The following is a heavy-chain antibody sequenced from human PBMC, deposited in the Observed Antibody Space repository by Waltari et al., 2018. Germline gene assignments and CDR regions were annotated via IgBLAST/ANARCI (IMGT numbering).Heavy chain of an antibody. CDR1: GESFSGYY. V-gene: IGHV4-34*01. Sequence: QVQIKPWGAGLLKPSETLSLSCSVHGESFSGYYWTWIRQSPGKGLEWIGEINHSGSTNYNPSLKSRVTISLDTSENQFSLKLRSVTAADTAVYYCARGNVVMIAIDVWGPGTLVTVSS. CDR3: ARGNVVMIAIDV. D-gene: IGHD2-21*01. J-gene: IGHJ4*02. CDR2: INHSGST.